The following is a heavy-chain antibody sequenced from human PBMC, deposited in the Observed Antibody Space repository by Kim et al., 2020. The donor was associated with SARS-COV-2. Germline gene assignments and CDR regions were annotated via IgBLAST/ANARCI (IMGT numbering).Heavy chain of an antibody. D-gene: IGHD2-2*01. CDR2: ISYDGSNK. CDR3: ARDRVVPAAPSEGLWFDP. Sequence: GGSLRLSCAASGFTFSSYGMHWVRQAPGKGLEWVAVISYDGSNKYYADSVKGRFTISRDNSKNTLYLQMNSLRAEDTAVYYCARDRVVPAAPSEGLWFDP. CDR1: GFTFSSYG. J-gene: IGHJ5*02. V-gene: IGHV3-33*05.